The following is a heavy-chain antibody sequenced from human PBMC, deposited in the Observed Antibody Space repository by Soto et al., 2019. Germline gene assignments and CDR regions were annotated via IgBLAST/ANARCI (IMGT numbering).Heavy chain of an antibody. V-gene: IGHV3-30*18. Sequence: QVQLVESGGGVVQPARSLRLSCAASGFTFSNYVMHWVRQPPSKGLEWVAVISYDGSNEYYADSVMGRFNISRDNCKNTLYLQMNSRNAEDTAVSDCEKLVDGGTFGYWGQGNLVIVFS. CDR1: GFTFSNYV. D-gene: IGHD2-15*01. CDR3: EKLVDGGTFGY. CDR2: ISYDGSNE. J-gene: IGHJ4*02.